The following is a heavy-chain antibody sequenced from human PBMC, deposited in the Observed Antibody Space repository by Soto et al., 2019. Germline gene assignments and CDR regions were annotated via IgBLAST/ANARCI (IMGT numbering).Heavy chain of an antibody. J-gene: IGHJ5*02. Sequence: PSETLSLTCAVYGGSFNGDYWSWIRQPPGKGLEWIGEVNHSGSTNYNPSLKSRVTISVDTSKNQFSLKLSSVTAADTAVYYCAREVSYYGSGSPVWFDPWCQGTLVT. CDR2: VNHSGST. CDR3: AREVSYYGSGSPVWFDP. CDR1: GGSFNGDY. V-gene: IGHV4-34*01. D-gene: IGHD3-10*01.